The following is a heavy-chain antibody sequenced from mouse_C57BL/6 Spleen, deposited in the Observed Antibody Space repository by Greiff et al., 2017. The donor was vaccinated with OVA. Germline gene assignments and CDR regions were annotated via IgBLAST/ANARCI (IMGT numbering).Heavy chain of an antibody. Sequence: LQQPGAELVKPGASVKMSCKASGYTFTSYWITWVKQRPGQGLEWIGDIYPVSGSTNYNEKFKSKATLTVDTSASTAYMQLSSLTSEDSAVYYCAKYDYEGGYYFDYWGQGTTLTVSS. J-gene: IGHJ2*01. D-gene: IGHD2-4*01. V-gene: IGHV1-55*01. CDR3: AKYDYEGGYYFDY. CDR1: GYTFTSYW. CDR2: IYPVSGST.